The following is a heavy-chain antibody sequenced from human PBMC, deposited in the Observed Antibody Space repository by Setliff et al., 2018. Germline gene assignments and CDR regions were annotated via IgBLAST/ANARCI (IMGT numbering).Heavy chain of an antibody. J-gene: IGHJ4*02. CDR2: IYTDGTT. D-gene: IGHD2-21*01. Sequence: PSETLSLTCTVSGASLRSGSNYWGWFRQPAGKGLEWIGRIYTDGTTNYNPSLESRVSISADTSMNHFSLRMTSVSAADTAVYYCASQRLARYFESWGQGILVTVSS. CDR1: GASLRSGSNY. V-gene: IGHV4-61*02. CDR3: ASQRLARYFES.